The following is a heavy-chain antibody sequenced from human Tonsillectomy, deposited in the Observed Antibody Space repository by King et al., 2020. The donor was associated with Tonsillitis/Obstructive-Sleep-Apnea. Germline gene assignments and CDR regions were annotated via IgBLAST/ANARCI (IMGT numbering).Heavy chain of an antibody. D-gene: IGHD4-23*01. CDR1: GGSISSSSYY. Sequence: LQLQESGPGLVKPSETLSLTCTVSGGSISSSSYYWGWIRQPPGKGLEWIGSISYSGSTYYNPSLKSRVTISVDTSKNQFSLKLNSVTAADPAVYFCARGGSDHSGGNWVFYYYDMDVWGQGTTVTVSS. J-gene: IGHJ6*02. V-gene: IGHV4-39*01. CDR2: ISYSGST. CDR3: ARGGSDHSGGNWVFYYYDMDV.